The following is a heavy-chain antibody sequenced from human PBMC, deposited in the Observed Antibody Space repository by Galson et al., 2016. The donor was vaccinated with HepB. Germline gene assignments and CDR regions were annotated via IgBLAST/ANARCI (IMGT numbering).Heavy chain of an antibody. CDR3: AREAKLSSYNSDQHYYYYYGLDV. CDR1: GYTFTSHY. Sequence: SVKVSCKASGYTFTSHYIHWVRRAPGQGLEWMGIINPSGGATTYAQKFQGRATMTRDPSTSTVYMELSSLRYEDTAVYYCAREAKLSSYNSDQHYYYYYGLDVWGEGTTVSVSS. V-gene: IGHV1-46*03. CDR2: INPSGGAT. D-gene: IGHD3-10*01. J-gene: IGHJ6*04.